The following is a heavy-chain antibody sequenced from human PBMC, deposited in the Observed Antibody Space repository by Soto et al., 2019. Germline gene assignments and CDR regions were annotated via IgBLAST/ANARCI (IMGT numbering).Heavy chain of an antibody. CDR2: IIPSFGTA. CDR3: ALRGVPAAMGWFDP. D-gene: IGHD2-2*01. V-gene: IGHV1-69*01. J-gene: IGHJ5*02. CDR1: GGTFSSYA. Sequence: QVQLVQSGAEVKKPGSSVKVSCKASGGTFSSYAISWVRQAPGQGLEWMGGIIPSFGTANYAQKFQGRVTITVDEATSTADVELSSLRSEDTAVYYCALRGVPAAMGWFDPWGQGSLVSVSS.